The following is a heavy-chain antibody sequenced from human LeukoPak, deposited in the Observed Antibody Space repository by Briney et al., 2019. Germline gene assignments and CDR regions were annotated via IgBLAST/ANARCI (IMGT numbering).Heavy chain of an antibody. CDR3: ARAAYDYGDDDAFDI. V-gene: IGHV1-2*02. D-gene: IGHD4-17*01. CDR1: GYTFTGYY. Sequence: ASVKVSCKASGYTFTGYYMHWVRQAPGQGLEWMGWINPNSGGTNYAQKLQGRVTMTTDTSTSTAYMELRSLRSDDTAVYYCARAAYDYGDDDAFDIWGQGTMVTVSS. CDR2: INPNSGGT. J-gene: IGHJ3*02.